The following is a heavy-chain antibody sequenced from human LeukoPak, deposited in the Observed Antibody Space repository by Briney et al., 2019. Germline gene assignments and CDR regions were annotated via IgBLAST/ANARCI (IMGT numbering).Heavy chain of an antibody. Sequence: ASVKVSCKASGGTFSSYAISWVRQAPGQGLEWMGGIIPIFGTANHAQKFQGRVTITADESTSTAYVELSSLRSEDTAVYYCASDRNRYYDILTGYSNWFDPWGQGTLVTVSS. CDR1: GGTFSSYA. V-gene: IGHV1-69*13. D-gene: IGHD3-9*01. CDR2: IIPIFGTA. J-gene: IGHJ5*02. CDR3: ASDRNRYYDILTGYSNWFDP.